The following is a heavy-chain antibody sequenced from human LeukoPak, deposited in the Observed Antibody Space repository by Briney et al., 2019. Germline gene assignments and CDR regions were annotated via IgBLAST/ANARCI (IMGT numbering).Heavy chain of an antibody. V-gene: IGHV3-30-3*01. CDR3: ARRFGVGYYYYMDV. CDR2: ISYDESNK. Sequence: PGRSLSLSCAASGFTFSSYAMHWVRQAPGKGLEWVAVISYDESNKYYADSVKGRFTISRDNAKNSLYLQMNSLRAEDTAVYYCARRFGVGYYYYMDVWGKGTTVTVSS. CDR1: GFTFSSYA. J-gene: IGHJ6*03. D-gene: IGHD3-3*01.